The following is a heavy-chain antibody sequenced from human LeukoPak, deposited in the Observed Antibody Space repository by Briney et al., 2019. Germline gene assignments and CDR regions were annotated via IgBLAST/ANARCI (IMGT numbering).Heavy chain of an antibody. CDR3: ARDHNSYDGWYYYYMDV. D-gene: IGHD2-8*01. CDR2: ISSSSSYI. V-gene: IGHV3-21*01. J-gene: IGHJ6*03. CDR1: GFTFSSYS. Sequence: GGSLRLSCAASGFTFSSYSMNWVRQAPGKGLEWVSSISSSSSYIYYADSVKGRFTISRDNAKNSLYLQMNSLRAEDTAVYYCARDHNSYDGWYYYYMDVWGKGTTVTVSS.